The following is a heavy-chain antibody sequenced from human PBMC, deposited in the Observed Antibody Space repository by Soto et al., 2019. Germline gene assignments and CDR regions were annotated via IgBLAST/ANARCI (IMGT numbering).Heavy chain of an antibody. CDR1: GFSLRTSGVG. Sequence: QITLKESGPTLVKPTQTLTLTCAFSGFSLRTSGVGVGWIRQPPGKALEWLALIYWDGYKHYSPSLKSRLTITEDNSKNPVVLKMTNMDPVETATYYCAHKGGGDRILDYWGQGTLVTVSS. V-gene: IGHV2-5*02. CDR2: IYWDGYK. D-gene: IGHD3-16*01. J-gene: IGHJ4*02. CDR3: AHKGGGDRILDY.